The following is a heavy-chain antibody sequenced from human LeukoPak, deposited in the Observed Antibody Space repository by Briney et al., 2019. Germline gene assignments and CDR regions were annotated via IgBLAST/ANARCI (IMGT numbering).Heavy chain of an antibody. J-gene: IGHJ4*02. Sequence: ASVKVSCKASGYTFTNYDINWVRQATGQGLEWMGWMNPNTGNTGYAQKFQGRVTMTRNTSISTAYMELSSLRSEDTAIYYCARVNCSSTGCRSKFLDYWGQGTLVTVSS. CDR2: MNPNTGNT. D-gene: IGHD2-2*01. V-gene: IGHV1-8*01. CDR1: GYTFTNYD. CDR3: ARVNCSSTGCRSKFLDY.